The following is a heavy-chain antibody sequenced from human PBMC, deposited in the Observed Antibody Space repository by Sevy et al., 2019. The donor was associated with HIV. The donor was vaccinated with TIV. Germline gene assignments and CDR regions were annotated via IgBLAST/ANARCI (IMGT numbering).Heavy chain of an antibody. J-gene: IGHJ3*02. V-gene: IGHV1-24*01. Sequence: ASVKVSCKVSGYTLTELSMHWVRQAPGKGLEWMGGFDPEDGETIYAQKFQGRVTMTEDTSTDTAYMELSSLRSEDTAVYYRATDLGETGTTGDDAFDIWGQGTMVTVSS. CDR1: GYTLTELS. D-gene: IGHD1-7*01. CDR3: ATDLGETGTTGDDAFDI. CDR2: FDPEDGET.